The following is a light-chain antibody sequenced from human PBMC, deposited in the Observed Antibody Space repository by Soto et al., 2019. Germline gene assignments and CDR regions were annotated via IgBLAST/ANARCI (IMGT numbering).Light chain of an antibody. J-gene: IGKJ1*01. CDR3: QQFGTSPLWT. CDR1: QSVSSTF. V-gene: IGKV3-20*01. CDR2: GAS. Sequence: EIVLTQSPGTLSLSPGERATLSCRASQSVSSTFLAWFQQKPGQAPRLLIYGASSRATGILDRFSGSGSGTDFTLTINRLEPEDFAVYYCQQFGTSPLWTFGQGTKVEIK.